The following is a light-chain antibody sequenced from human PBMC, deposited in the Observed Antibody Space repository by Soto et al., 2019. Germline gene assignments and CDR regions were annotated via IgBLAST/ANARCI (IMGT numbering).Light chain of an antibody. CDR1: QSVSSN. CDR2: GAS. CDR3: QQYNNWPYT. V-gene: IGKV3-15*01. J-gene: IGKJ2*01. Sequence: EIVMTQSPATLSVSPGERAALSCRASQSVSSNFAWYQQKPGQAPRLLIYGASTRATGIPARFSGSGSGTEFSLTISSLQSEDFAVYYCQQYNNWPYTFGQGLKLEIK.